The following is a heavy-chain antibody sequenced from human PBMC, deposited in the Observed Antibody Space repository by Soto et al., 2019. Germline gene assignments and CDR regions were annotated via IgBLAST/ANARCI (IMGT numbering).Heavy chain of an antibody. D-gene: IGHD1-7*01. CDR3: TRDRSGTMLF. V-gene: IGHV3-7*01. J-gene: IGHJ4*02. CDR1: GFTFSNYW. Sequence: EVQLVESGGGLVQPGGSLRLSCTASGFTFSNYWMSWVRQAPGEGLEWVANMNQDGSERYYVDSVKGRFTISRDNAKNSLYLQVSSLRAEDTAIYYCTRDRSGTMLFWGQGTLVTVSS. CDR2: MNQDGSER.